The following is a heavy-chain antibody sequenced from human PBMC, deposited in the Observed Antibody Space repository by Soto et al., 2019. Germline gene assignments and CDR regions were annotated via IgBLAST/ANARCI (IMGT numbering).Heavy chain of an antibody. J-gene: IGHJ4*02. D-gene: IGHD5-12*01. CDR2: IKSKTDGGTT. CDR1: GFTFSNAW. CDR3: TTRSRDGYNFFYDY. V-gene: IGHV3-15*07. Sequence: GGSLRLSCAASGFTFSNAWMNWVRQAPGKGLEWVGRIKSKTDGGTTDYAAPVKGRFTISRDDSKNTLYLQMNSLKTEDTAVYYCTTRSRDGYNFFYDYWGQGTLVTVSS.